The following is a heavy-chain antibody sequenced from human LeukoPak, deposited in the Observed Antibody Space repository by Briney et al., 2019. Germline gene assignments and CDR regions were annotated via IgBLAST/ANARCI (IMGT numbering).Heavy chain of an antibody. CDR2: INSDGCST. CDR1: GFTFSIYW. V-gene: IGHV3-74*01. Sequence: PGGSLRLSCAASGFTFSIYWMHWVRQPPGKGLVWVSRINSDGCSTSYADSVKGRFTISRDNAKNTLYLQMNSLRVEDTALYYCARDAPGSTAPDYWGQGSLVTVSS. CDR3: ARDAPGSTAPDY. D-gene: IGHD5-18*01. J-gene: IGHJ4*02.